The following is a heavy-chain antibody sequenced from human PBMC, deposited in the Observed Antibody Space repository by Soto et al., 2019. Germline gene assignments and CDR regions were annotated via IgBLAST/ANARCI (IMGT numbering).Heavy chain of an antibody. D-gene: IGHD4-17*01. V-gene: IGHV4-30-4*01. CDR3: ARVRLYGNSSPSWFDP. Sequence: PSETLSLTCTVSGGSISSGDYYWSWIRQPPGKGLEWIGYIYYSGSTYYNPSPKSRVTISVDTSKNQFSLKLSSVTAAETAVYYCARVRLYGNSSPSWFDPWGQGTLVTVSS. CDR1: GGSISSGDYY. J-gene: IGHJ5*02. CDR2: IYYSGST.